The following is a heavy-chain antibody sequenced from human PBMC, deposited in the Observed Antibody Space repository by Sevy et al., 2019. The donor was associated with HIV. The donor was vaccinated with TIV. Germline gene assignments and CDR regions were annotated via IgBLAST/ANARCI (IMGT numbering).Heavy chain of an antibody. Sequence: GGSLRLSCAASGFTFNGYGMHWVRQAPGKGLEWVAVILYDGSNEYYADSVKGRFTISRDNSKNTVYLQMNRLRTEDTAVYYCAKGLHYGSGSYYGETDYWDQGTLVTVSS. CDR2: ILYDGSNE. J-gene: IGHJ4*02. CDR1: GFTFNGYG. CDR3: AKGLHYGSGSYYGETDY. V-gene: IGHV3-30*18. D-gene: IGHD3-10*01.